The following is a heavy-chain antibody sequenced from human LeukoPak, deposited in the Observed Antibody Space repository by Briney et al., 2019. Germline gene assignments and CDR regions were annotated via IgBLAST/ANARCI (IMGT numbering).Heavy chain of an antibody. CDR3: ARGDVFFAGLLPY. J-gene: IGHJ4*02. CDR1: GFTFSSYA. CDR2: ISYDGSNK. D-gene: IGHD1-26*01. V-gene: IGHV3-30*04. Sequence: PGGSLRLSCAASGFTFSSYAMHWVRQAPGKGLEWVAVISYDGSNKYYADSVKGRFTISRDNSKNTLYLQMNSLRAEDTAVYYCARGDVFFAGLLPYWGQGTLVTVSS.